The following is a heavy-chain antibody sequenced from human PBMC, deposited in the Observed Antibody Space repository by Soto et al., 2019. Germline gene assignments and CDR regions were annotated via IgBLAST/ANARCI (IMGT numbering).Heavy chain of an antibody. Sequence: QVLLVQSGAEVKKPGASVKISCKASGYTFTRMTMHWVRQAPGQRPEWMGWINTGSGETKYSRKFQGRVAITRDTSATTVHMELSSLRSADTAIYYCARGSSHYQVVFTWFDPWGQGTLVTVSS. V-gene: IGHV1-3*04. CDR3: ARGSSHYQVVFTWFDP. CDR2: INTGSGET. D-gene: IGHD1-26*01. CDR1: GYTFTRMT. J-gene: IGHJ5*02.